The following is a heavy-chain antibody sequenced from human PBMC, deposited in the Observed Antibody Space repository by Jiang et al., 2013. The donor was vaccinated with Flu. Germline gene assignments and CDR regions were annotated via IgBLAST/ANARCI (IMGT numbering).Heavy chain of an antibody. CDR2: ISHDGSDK. J-gene: IGHJ3*02. Sequence: VQLLESGGGVVQPGTSLRLSCAASGFTFSSHGIHWVRQGPGKGLEWVARISHDGSDKDYADSLEGRLSFSRDNSRNTLYLQMYSLRVEDTAVYYCVRVLTQFWLFDAFDIWAGGQRSPSLQ. CDR1: GFTFSSHG. D-gene: IGHD3-9*01. V-gene: IGHV3-30*03. CDR3: VRVLTQFWLFDAFDI.